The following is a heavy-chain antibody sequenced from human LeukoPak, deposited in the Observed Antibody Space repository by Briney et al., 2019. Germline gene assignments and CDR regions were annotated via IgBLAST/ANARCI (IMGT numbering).Heavy chain of an antibody. V-gene: IGHV7-4-1*02. D-gene: IGHD3-10*01. CDR1: GYTFTSYA. J-gene: IGHJ4*02. CDR3: ARGRVLWFGELITFDY. Sequence: ASVKVSCKASGYTFTSYAMNGVRQAPGQGLEWMGWINTNTGNPTYAQGFTGRFVFSLDTSVSTAYLQISSLKAEDTAVYYCARGRVLWFGELITFDYWGQGTLVTVSS. CDR2: INTNTGNP.